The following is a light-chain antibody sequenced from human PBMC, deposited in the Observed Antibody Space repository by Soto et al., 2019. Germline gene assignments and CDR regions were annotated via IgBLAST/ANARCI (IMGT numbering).Light chain of an antibody. Sequence: QSVLTQPASVSGSPGQSITISCTGTRSDVGGYNYVSWYQQHPGKAPKLMMYDVSNRPSGVSNRFSGSKSGDTASLTISGVQDEDEADYYCSSYTSSSARVVFGGGTQLTVL. J-gene: IGLJ7*01. CDR3: SSYTSSSARVV. V-gene: IGLV2-14*01. CDR1: RSDVGGYNY. CDR2: DVS.